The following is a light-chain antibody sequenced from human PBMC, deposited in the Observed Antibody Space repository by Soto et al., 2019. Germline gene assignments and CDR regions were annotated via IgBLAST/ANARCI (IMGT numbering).Light chain of an antibody. J-gene: IGLJ1*01. CDR2: YDD. CDR1: SSNIGNNA. Sequence: PVLTRPPSVYKAPLHRVPISSSGSSSNIGNNAVNWYQQLPGKAPKLLIYYDDLLPSGVSDRFSGSKSGTSASLAISGLQSEDEGDYYCAAWDDSLNGYVFGTGTKVTVL. V-gene: IGLV1-36*01. CDR3: AAWDDSLNGYV.